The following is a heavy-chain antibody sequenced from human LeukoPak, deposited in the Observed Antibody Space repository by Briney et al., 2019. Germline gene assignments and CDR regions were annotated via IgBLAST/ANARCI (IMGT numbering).Heavy chain of an antibody. D-gene: IGHD4-23*01. CDR1: GFTFSSYG. CDR2: IWYDGSNK. J-gene: IGHJ4*02. V-gene: IGHV3-33*06. Sequence: GGSLRLYCAASGFTFSSYGMHWVRQAPGKGLEWVAVIWYDGSNKYYADSVKGRFTISRDNSKNTLYLQMNSLRAEDTAVYYCAKENGGNSFDYWGQGTLVTVSS. CDR3: AKENGGNSFDY.